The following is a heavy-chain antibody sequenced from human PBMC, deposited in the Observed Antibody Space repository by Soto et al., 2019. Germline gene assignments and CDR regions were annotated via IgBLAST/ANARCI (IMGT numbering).Heavy chain of an antibody. CDR3: ARLTRYYDILPGHHGLAAFDI. CDR2: IYYSGST. Sequence: SETLSLTCTVSGGSISSYYWSWIRQPPGKGLEWIGYIYYSGSTNYNPSLKSRVTISVDTSKNQFSLKLSSVTAADTAVYYCARLTRYYDILPGHHGLAAFDIWGQGKMVTVSS. V-gene: IGHV4-59*01. D-gene: IGHD3-9*01. J-gene: IGHJ3*02. CDR1: GGSISSYY.